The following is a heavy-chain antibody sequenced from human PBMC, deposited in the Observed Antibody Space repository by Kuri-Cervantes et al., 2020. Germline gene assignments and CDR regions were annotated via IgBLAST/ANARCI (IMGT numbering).Heavy chain of an antibody. J-gene: IGHJ6*03. CDR1: GYTFTNYA. V-gene: IGHV1-18*01. CDR3: ARVGYYGYYYYMDV. CDR2: ISAYNGDT. Sequence: ASVKVSCKASGYTFTNYAIIWVRQAPGQGLEWMGWISAYNGDTNYAQKLQGRVTMTTDTSTSTAYMELRSLRSDDTAVYYCARVGYYGYYYYMDVWGKGTTVTVSS. D-gene: IGHD3-10*01.